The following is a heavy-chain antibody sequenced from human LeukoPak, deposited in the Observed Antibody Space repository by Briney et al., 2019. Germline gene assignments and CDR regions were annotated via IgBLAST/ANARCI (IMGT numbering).Heavy chain of an antibody. J-gene: IGHJ6*03. Sequence: EASVKVSCKASGGTFSSYAISWVRQAPGQGLEWMGGLIPIFGTANYAQKFQGRVTITGDKSTSTAYMELSSLRSEDTAVYYCARVDTAMVPTDYYYYYMDVWGKGTTVTVSS. CDR3: ARVDTAMVPTDYYYYYMDV. V-gene: IGHV1-69*06. D-gene: IGHD5-18*01. CDR1: GGTFSSYA. CDR2: LIPIFGTA.